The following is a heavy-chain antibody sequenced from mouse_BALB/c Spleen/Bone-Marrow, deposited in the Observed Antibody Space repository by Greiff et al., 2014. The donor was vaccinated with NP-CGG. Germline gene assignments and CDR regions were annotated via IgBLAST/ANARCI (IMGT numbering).Heavy chain of an antibody. CDR2: FAPGSGST. J-gene: IGHJ1*01. Sequence: DLVKPGASVKLSCKASGYTFTNYWINWIKQRPGQGLEWIGRFAPGSGSTYYNEMFKGKTTLTVDTSSSTAYIQLSSLSSEDSDVYFCARERYGYDGWYFDVWGAGTTVTVSS. D-gene: IGHD2-2*01. V-gene: IGHV1S41*01. CDR1: GYTFTNYW. CDR3: ARERYGYDGWYFDV.